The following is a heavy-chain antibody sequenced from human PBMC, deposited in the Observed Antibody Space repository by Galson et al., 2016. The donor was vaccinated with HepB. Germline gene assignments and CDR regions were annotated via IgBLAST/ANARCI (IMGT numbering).Heavy chain of an antibody. Sequence: PRLSCATSGFSFINAWMSWVRQAPGKGLEWIGRIKAKSDGGATDYAAPLKGRFTISRDDSKNTLYLQINSLQTEDTAAYYCSRPSYVYGSDSWGQGTLVTVSS. CDR1: GFSFINAW. CDR3: SRPSYVYGSDS. J-gene: IGHJ4*02. D-gene: IGHD2/OR15-2a*01. V-gene: IGHV3-15*05. CDR2: IKAKSDGGAT.